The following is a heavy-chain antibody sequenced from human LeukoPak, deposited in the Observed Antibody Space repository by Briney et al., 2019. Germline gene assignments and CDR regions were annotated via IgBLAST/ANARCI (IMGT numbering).Heavy chain of an antibody. V-gene: IGHV3-48*01. Sequence: PGGSLRLSCAASEFTFSSYSMNWVRQAPGKGLEWVSFITSSSSTIYYADSVKGRFTISRDNAKKSLYLQMNSLRAEDTAVYYCARDGLRYFDWLVPQHRDHDAFDIWGQGTMVTVSS. D-gene: IGHD3-9*01. CDR1: EFTFSSYS. J-gene: IGHJ3*02. CDR3: ARDGLRYFDWLVPQHRDHDAFDI. CDR2: ITSSSSTI.